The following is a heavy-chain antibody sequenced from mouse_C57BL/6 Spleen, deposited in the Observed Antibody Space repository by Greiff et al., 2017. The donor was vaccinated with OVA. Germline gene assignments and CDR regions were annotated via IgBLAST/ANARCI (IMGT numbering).Heavy chain of an antibody. CDR1: GFTFSDYG. J-gene: IGHJ1*03. CDR3: ARNYDYRYWYFDV. D-gene: IGHD2-4*01. Sequence: EVKVVESGGGLVKPGGSLKLSCAASGFTFSDYGMHWVRQAPEKGLEWVAYISSGSSTIYYADTVKGRFTISRDNAKNTLFLQMTSLRSEDTAMYYCARNYDYRYWYFDVWGTGTTVTVSS. V-gene: IGHV5-17*01. CDR2: ISSGSSTI.